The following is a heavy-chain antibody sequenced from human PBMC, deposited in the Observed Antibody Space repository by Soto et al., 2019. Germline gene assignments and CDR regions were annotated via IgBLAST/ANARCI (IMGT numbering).Heavy chain of an antibody. V-gene: IGHV1-58*02. Sequence: GASVKVSCKASGFTFTSSAMQWVRQARGQRLEWIGWIVVGSGNANYAQKFQERVTITRDMSTSTAYMELSSLRSEDTAVYYCAIEVYYYASSGYIDVWGQGATVTVSS. J-gene: IGHJ6*02. D-gene: IGHD3-22*01. CDR2: IVVGSGNA. CDR3: AIEVYYYASSGYIDV. CDR1: GFTFTSSA.